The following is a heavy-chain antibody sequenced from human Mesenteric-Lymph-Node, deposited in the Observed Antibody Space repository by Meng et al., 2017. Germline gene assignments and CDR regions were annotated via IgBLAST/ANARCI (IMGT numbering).Heavy chain of an antibody. CDR1: GGSFSGYY. CDR3: ARDLSITMILVS. D-gene: IGHD3-22*01. CDR2: ISSSSSYI. J-gene: IGHJ5*01. V-gene: IGHV3-21*01. Sequence: ETLSLTCAVYGGSFSGYYWSWIRQPPGKGLEWVSSISSSSSYIYYADSVKGRFTISRDNAKNSLYLQMNSLRAEDTAVYYCARDLSITMILVSWGQGTLVTVSS.